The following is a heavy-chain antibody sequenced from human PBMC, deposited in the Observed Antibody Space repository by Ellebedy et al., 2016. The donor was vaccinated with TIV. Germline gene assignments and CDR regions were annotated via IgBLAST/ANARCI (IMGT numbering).Heavy chain of an antibody. CDR3: AKDDSGWYGKTYFDY. CDR1: GFTFSSYA. CDR2: ISGSGGST. J-gene: IGHJ4*02. D-gene: IGHD6-19*01. V-gene: IGHV3-23*01. Sequence: PGGSLRLSCAASGFTFSSYAMSWVRQAPGKGLEWVSAISGSGGSTYYADSVKGRFTISRDNSKNTLYLQMNSLRAEDTAVYYCAKDDSGWYGKTYFDYWGQGTLVTVSS.